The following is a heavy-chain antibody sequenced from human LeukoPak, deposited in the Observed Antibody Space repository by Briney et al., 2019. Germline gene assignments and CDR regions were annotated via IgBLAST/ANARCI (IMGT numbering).Heavy chain of an antibody. Sequence: PGGSLRLSCAASGITFSNYGMSWVRQAPGKGLEWVAASSNSAGRTYYADSVKGRFTISRDNSKDTLFLLMNTLRADDTAVYYCAAMTGPTFDYWGQGALVTISS. CDR1: GITFSNYG. CDR3: AAMTGPTFDY. V-gene: IGHV3-23*01. J-gene: IGHJ4*02. CDR2: SSNSAGRT. D-gene: IGHD3-9*01.